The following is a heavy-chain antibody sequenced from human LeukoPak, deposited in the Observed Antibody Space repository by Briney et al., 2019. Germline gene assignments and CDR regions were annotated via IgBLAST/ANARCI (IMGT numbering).Heavy chain of an antibody. CDR2: IYYSGST. J-gene: IGHJ4*02. CDR1: GGSFSSYY. V-gene: IGHV4-39*01. Sequence: SETLSLTCAVYGGSFSSYYWGWIRQPPGKGLEWIGSIYYSGSTYYNPSLKSRVTISVDTSKNQFSLKLSSVTAADTAVYYCARLGVHSYGLTKNYDYWGQGTLVTVSS. CDR3: ARLGVHSYGLTKNYDY. D-gene: IGHD5-18*01.